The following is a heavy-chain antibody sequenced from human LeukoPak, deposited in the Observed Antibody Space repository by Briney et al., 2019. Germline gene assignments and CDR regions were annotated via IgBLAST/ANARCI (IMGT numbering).Heavy chain of an antibody. Sequence: GRSLRLSCAASGFTLRSYAMHWVRQAPGKGLEWVSVISYDGTNKYYAGSVRGRFTISRDNSKNTLYLQMNSLRAEDTAVYYCARDPDYGSGHPFDIWGQGTMVTVSP. J-gene: IGHJ3*02. V-gene: IGHV3-30*04. CDR1: GFTLRSYA. CDR3: ARDPDYGSGHPFDI. D-gene: IGHD3-10*01. CDR2: ISYDGTNK.